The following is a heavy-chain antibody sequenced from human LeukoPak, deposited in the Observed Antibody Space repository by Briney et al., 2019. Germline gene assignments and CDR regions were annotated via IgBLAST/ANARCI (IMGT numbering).Heavy chain of an antibody. J-gene: IGHJ4*02. Sequence: GGSLRLSCAASGFTFSDYNMHWVRQAPGKGLQWVAFMHHNENTRSSADSMKGRFTVSRDNSKNTVYLQMNSLRPEDTAIYYCAKDLGGYTYAIDYWGQGALVTVSS. D-gene: IGHD5-18*01. CDR3: AKDLGGYTYAIDY. V-gene: IGHV3-30*02. CDR2: MHHNENTR. CDR1: GFTFSDYN.